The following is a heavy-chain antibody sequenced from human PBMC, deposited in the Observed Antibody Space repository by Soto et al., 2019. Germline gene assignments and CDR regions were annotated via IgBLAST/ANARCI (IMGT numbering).Heavy chain of an antibody. CDR3: ARSREQWLVDAFDI. CDR1: GGSFSGYY. CDR2: VNPTGST. Sequence: SPETLSLTCAVYGGSFSGYYWSWIRQSPGKGLEWIGEVNPTGSTKYNPSLKSRVTISVDTSKNQFSLNLNSVTAADTALYYCARSREQWLVDAFDIWGQGTMVTVSS. D-gene: IGHD6-19*01. V-gene: IGHV4-34*01. J-gene: IGHJ3*02.